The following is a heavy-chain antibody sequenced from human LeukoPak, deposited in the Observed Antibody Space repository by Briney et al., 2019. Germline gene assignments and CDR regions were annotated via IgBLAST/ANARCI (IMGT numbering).Heavy chain of an antibody. CDR3: ASTYYYDSSGYYFSQP. Sequence: WVRQAPGKGLEWIGTIDYSGNTHYNPSLKSRITISVDTSKNQFSLKLSSVTAADTAVYYCASTYYYDSSGYYFSQPWGQGTLSPSPQ. V-gene: IGHV4-39*01. J-gene: IGHJ4*02. CDR2: IDYSGNT. D-gene: IGHD3-22*01.